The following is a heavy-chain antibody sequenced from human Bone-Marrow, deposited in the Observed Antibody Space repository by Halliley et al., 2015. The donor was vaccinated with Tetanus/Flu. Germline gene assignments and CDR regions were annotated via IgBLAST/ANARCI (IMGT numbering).Heavy chain of an antibody. CDR1: GFTFTNAW. D-gene: IGHD1-7*01. CDR2: IKSKTNGGTA. Sequence: SLRLSCVVSGFTFTNAWMTWVRQAPGKGLELVGRIKSKTNGGTADYAAPVKGRFTISRDDSQNTLYLQMSSLKTEDTGVYYCVVLTGTTDYSYYGMDVWGQGTTVPVSS. J-gene: IGHJ6*02. V-gene: IGHV3-15*01. CDR3: VVLTGTTDYSYYGMDV.